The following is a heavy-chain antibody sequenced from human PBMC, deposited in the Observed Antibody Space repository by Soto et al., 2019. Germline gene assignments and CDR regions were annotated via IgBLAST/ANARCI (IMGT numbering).Heavy chain of an antibody. J-gene: IGHJ4*02. CDR2: IYYSGST. CDR1: GVSISSGGYY. Sequence: PSETLSLTCTVSGVSISSGGYYWSWIRQHPGKGLEWIGYIYYSGSTYYNPSLKSRVTISVDTSKNQFSLKLSSVTAADTAVYYCARGRGTVTTVTTHLDYWGQGTLVTVSS. CDR3: ARGRGTVTTVTTHLDY. V-gene: IGHV4-31*03. D-gene: IGHD4-17*01.